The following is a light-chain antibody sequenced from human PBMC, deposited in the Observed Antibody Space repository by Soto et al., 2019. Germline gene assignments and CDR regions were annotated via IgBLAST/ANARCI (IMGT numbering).Light chain of an antibody. CDR2: YDS. CDR1: NIGSDS. J-gene: IGLJ1*01. CDR3: QVCDTTTNHPV. V-gene: IGLV3-21*04. Sequence: SYELIQPPSVSVAPGKTARITCGGNNIGSDSVNWYLQKPGQAPVLVIYYDSDRPAGIPERLSGSKSRNTATLTITGVDAGDEADYYCQVCDTTTNHPVFGTGTKLTVL.